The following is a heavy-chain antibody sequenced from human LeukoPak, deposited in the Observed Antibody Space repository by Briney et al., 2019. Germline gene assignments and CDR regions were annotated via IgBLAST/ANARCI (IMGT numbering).Heavy chain of an antibody. CDR3: ARDYTGGWNDY. CDR1: GFTFSSYE. CDR2: ISSSGSTI. J-gene: IGHJ4*02. V-gene: IGHV3-48*03. Sequence: GGSLRLSCAASGFTFSSYEMNWVRQAPGKGLEWVSYISSSGSTIYYADSVKGRFTISRDNSKNTLYLQMDNLRAEDTAVYYCARDYTGGWNDYWGQGTLVTVSS. D-gene: IGHD7-27*01.